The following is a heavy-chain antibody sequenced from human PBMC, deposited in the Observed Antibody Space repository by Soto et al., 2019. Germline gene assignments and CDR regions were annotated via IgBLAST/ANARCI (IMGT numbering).Heavy chain of an antibody. V-gene: IGHV1-2*02. D-gene: IGHD6-19*01. CDR3: ARMGLRAERIAVAFDY. J-gene: IGHJ4*02. CDR2: INPNSGGT. CDR1: GYTFTGYY. Sequence: ASVKVSCKASGYTFTGYYMHWVRQAPGQGLEWMGWINPNSGGTNYAQKFQGRVTMTRDTSISTAYMELSRLRSDDTAVYYCARMGLRAERIAVAFDYWRQGTLVTVSS.